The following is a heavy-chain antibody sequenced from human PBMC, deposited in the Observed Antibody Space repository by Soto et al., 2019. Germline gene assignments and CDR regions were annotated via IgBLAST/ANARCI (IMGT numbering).Heavy chain of an antibody. D-gene: IGHD6-19*01. CDR1: RGPFNAYS. J-gene: IGHJ6*02. Sequence: SETLSLSSTVHRGPFNAYSWTWIRQPPGKGREWIGEIDHSGSTTYNPSLKSRIIMSVDTSKNQFSLHLRSVTASDTRVYYCGRRRSDSSGCGVGDYYAMDVWGQGTTVT. CDR3: GRRRSDSSGCGVGDYYAMDV. CDR2: IDHSGST. V-gene: IGHV4-34*01.